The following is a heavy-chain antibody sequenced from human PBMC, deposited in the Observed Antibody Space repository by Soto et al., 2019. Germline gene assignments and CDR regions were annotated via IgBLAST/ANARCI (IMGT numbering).Heavy chain of an antibody. D-gene: IGHD2-21*01. V-gene: IGHV4-59*11. CDR2: VYYSGAT. Sequence: QVQLQESGPRLVKPSETLSLTCTVAGGSLTDHYWNWFRQSPGRGLQWIGYVYYSGATSYNPSLTSRVTMTVATSKNQFSLKLRSVTAADTAVYFGARGNDWKSSTFDIWGQGTMVSVSS. CDR3: ARGNDWKSSTFDI. CDR1: GGSLTDHY. J-gene: IGHJ3*02.